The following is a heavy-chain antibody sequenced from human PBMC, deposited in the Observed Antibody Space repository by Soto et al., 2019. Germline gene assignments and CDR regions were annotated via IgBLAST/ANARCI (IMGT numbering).Heavy chain of an antibody. J-gene: IGHJ6*02. Sequence: QVQLQESGPGLVKPSETLSLTCTVSGGSVSSGRYQWSWIRQSPGKGLEWIGYIYYTVTTNYNPSLKSRVTIAGDSSKNQFSLKLTSVTAADTALYFCARLQFNEFWSGSVPMDVWGQGTSVTVSS. D-gene: IGHD3-3*01. V-gene: IGHV4-61*01. CDR2: IYYTVTT. CDR1: GGSVSSGRYQ. CDR3: ARLQFNEFWSGSVPMDV.